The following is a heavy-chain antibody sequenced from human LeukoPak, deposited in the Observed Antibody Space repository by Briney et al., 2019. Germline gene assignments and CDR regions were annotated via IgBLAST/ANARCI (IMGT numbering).Heavy chain of an antibody. V-gene: IGHV3-23*01. CDR2: ISGSGYYS. CDR1: EFTFDNYA. Sequence: GGSLRLSCAASEFTFDNYAMSWVRQAPGKGLEWVSVISGSGYYSYYADSVKGRFTVSRDNSKTTLYLQMNSLRADDTAVYYCARNRGWQQFDCWGQGTLVTVSS. CDR3: ARNRGWQQFDC. J-gene: IGHJ4*02. D-gene: IGHD5-24*01.